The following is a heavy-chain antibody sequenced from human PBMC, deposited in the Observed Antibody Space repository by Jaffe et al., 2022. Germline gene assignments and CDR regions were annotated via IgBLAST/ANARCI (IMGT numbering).Heavy chain of an antibody. Sequence: QVQLVESGGGVVQPGGSLRLSCAASGFTFSSYGMHWVRQAPGKGLEWVAFIRYDGSNKYYADSVKGRFTISRDNSKNTLYLQMNSLRAEDTAVYYCAKDDAGGHREGIDYWGQGTLVTVSS. J-gene: IGHJ4*02. CDR1: GFTFSSYG. CDR3: AKDDAGGHREGIDY. V-gene: IGHV3-30*02. CDR2: IRYDGSNK.